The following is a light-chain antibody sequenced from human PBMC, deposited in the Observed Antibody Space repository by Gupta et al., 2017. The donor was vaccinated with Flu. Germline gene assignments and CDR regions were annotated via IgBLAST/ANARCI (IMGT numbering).Light chain of an antibody. CDR3: QQRTNGPPEAT. J-gene: IGKJ2*01. CDR2: DAY. Sequence: RATLSCRASQGVSSYLDWYQQKPGQAPRLLIYDAYSRATGIPARFSGSGYGTDFTLSISSLEPEDFAVYSCQQRTNGPPEATFGQGTELEIK. CDR1: QGVSSY. V-gene: IGKV3-11*01.